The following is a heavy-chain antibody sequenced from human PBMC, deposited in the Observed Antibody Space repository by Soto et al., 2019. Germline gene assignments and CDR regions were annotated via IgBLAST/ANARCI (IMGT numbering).Heavy chain of an antibody. CDR3: ARGGLAALPNYYYYYGMDV. CDR1: GFTFSSYA. CDR2: IKQDGGKK. V-gene: IGHV3-7*05. Sequence: PGGSLRLSCAASGFTFSSYAMSWVRQAPGKGLEWVANIKQDGGKKYYVDSVKGRFTISRDNAKNSLYLQMDSLRAEDTAVYYCARGGLAALPNYYYYYGMDVWGQGTTVTVSS. J-gene: IGHJ6*02. D-gene: IGHD1-26*01.